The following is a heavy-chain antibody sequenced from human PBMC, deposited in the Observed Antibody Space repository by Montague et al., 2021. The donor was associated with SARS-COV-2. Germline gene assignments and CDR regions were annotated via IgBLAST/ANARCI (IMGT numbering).Heavy chain of an antibody. CDR3: ARESDSYPSGTQYFDL. J-gene: IGHJ2*01. CDR2: IYYSGST. V-gene: IGHV4-59*01. Sequence: SETLSLTCTVSGGSISSNYWSWIRQPPGKALEWIGYIYYSGSTNYNPSLNSRVTISVDTSTNQVSLKLTPVTAAATAVEFCARESDSYPSGTQYFDLWGRGTLVTVSS. CDR1: GGSISSNY. D-gene: IGHD5-18*01.